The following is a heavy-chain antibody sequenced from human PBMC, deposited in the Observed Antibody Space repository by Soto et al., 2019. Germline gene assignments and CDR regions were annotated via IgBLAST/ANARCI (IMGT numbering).Heavy chain of an antibody. Sequence: GGSLRLSCAACGFSFSDYAMSWVRQAPGKGVEGVSVSSESGGSTHYADSVRGRFTVSRDNSKNSLSLRMNSLRDEDTAVYFCAKRSPYSSGWYSPIFDYWGQGALVTVSS. CDR2: SSESGGST. CDR3: AKRSPYSSGWYSPIFDY. J-gene: IGHJ4*02. V-gene: IGHV3-23*01. D-gene: IGHD6-13*01. CDR1: GFSFSDYA.